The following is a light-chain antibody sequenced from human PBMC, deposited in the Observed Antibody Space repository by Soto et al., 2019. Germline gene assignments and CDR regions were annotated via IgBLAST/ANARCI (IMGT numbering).Light chain of an antibody. J-gene: IGLJ1*01. Sequence: QSVLTQPPSASGTPGQRVTISCSGSSSNIGSNTVNWYQQLPGTAPKLLIYSNNQRPSGVPDRFSGSKSGTSASLAISGLSCGVGVDFNWAAGETSLRGFFFGPGT. V-gene: IGLV1-44*01. CDR3: AAGETSLRGFF. CDR2: SNN. CDR1: SSNIGSNT.